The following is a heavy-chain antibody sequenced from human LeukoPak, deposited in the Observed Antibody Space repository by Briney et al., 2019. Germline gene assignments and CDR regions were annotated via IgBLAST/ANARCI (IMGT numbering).Heavy chain of an antibody. J-gene: IGHJ4*02. Sequence: PGGSLRLSCSASGFTSSSYEMNWVRQAPGKGLVWVSRINSDGSSTSYADSVKGRFTISRDNSKNTLYLQMNSLRAEDTAVYYCAKDGELLWFGESYYFDYWGQGTLVTVSS. CDR3: AKDGELLWFGESYYFDY. D-gene: IGHD3-10*01. V-gene: IGHV3-74*01. CDR2: INSDGSST. CDR1: GFTSSSYE.